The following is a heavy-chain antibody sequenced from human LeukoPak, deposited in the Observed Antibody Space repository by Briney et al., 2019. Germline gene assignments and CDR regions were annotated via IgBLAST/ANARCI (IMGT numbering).Heavy chain of an antibody. Sequence: ASVKVSCKASGYTFTSYGISWVRQAPGQGLEWMGWISAYNGNTNYAQKLQGRVTMTTDTSTSTAYMELRSLRSDDTAVYYCARDGTTMVRGVDYYYYYGMDVWGQGTTVTVSS. D-gene: IGHD3-10*01. J-gene: IGHJ6*02. CDR1: GYTFTSYG. V-gene: IGHV1-18*01. CDR3: ARDGTTMVRGVDYYYYYGMDV. CDR2: ISAYNGNT.